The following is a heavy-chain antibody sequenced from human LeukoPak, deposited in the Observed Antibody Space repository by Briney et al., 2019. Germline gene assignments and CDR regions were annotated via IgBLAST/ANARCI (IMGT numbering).Heavy chain of an antibody. CDR1: RYTYIQDQ. D-gene: IGHD6-19*01. V-gene: IGHV1-18*01. CDR2: ISTYNDNT. Sequence: ASVKDSSVDPRYTYIQDQVRWVRPAPGQGLEWMGWISTYNDNTNYAQKLQGRVTMTTDTSTSTAYMELRSLRSDDTAEYYCVREGSSVCNYWGQGTLLTVSS. J-gene: IGHJ4*02. CDR3: VREGSSVCNY.